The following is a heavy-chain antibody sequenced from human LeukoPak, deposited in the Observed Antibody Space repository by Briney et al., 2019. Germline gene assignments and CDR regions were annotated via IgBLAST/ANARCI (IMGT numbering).Heavy chain of an antibody. Sequence: ASVKVSCKASGYTFTGYYMHWVRQAPGQGLEWMGWINPDSGGSHFAQKFQGRVTMTRDTSISTVYMELSRLSSDDTAVYYCARDLGGYSGYGKNYYMDVWGKGTTVIISS. D-gene: IGHD5-12*01. CDR3: ARDLGGYSGYGKNYYMDV. CDR1: GYTFTGYY. J-gene: IGHJ6*03. V-gene: IGHV1-2*02. CDR2: INPDSGGS.